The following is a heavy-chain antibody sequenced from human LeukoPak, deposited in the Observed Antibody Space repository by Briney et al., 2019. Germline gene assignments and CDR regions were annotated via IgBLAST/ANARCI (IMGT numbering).Heavy chain of an antibody. Sequence: GGSLRLSCAASGFTVSSNYMSWVRQAPGKGLEWVSVIYSGGSTYYADSVKGRFTISRDNSKNTLYLQMNSLRAEDTAVYYCAKDHYYGSVSDYWGQGTLVTVSS. CDR3: AKDHYYGSVSDY. CDR1: GFTVSSNY. D-gene: IGHD3-10*01. J-gene: IGHJ4*02. V-gene: IGHV3-53*01. CDR2: IYSGGST.